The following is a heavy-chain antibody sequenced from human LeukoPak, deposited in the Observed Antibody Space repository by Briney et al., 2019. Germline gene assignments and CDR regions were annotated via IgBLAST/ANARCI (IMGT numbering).Heavy chain of an antibody. V-gene: IGHV3-23*01. CDR2: ISGSGGST. J-gene: IGHJ5*02. D-gene: IGHD3-10*01. Sequence: PGGSLRFSCAASGFTFSSYALSWVRQAPGKGLEWVSAISGSGGSTYYADSVEGRFTISRDNSKNTLYLQMNSVRAEDTAVYYCAKEPSGEYSNWFDPWGQGTLVTVSS. CDR1: GFTFSSYA. CDR3: AKEPSGEYSNWFDP.